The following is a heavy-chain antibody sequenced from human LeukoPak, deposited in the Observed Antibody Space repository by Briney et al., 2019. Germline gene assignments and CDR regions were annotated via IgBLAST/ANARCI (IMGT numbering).Heavy chain of an antibody. J-gene: IGHJ6*03. CDR3: ARQGVTAAENNYFYHYVYF. Sequence: ASVKVSCKASGYTFPNFGITWVRHAPGQGLEWMGWISPNSGNTKSAQKFQGRVTMTTDTSTSTAYMELRSLRSDDTAVYYCARQGVTAAENNYFYHYVYFWGKGTTVTVSS. V-gene: IGHV1-18*01. CDR1: GYTFPNFG. D-gene: IGHD6-13*01. CDR2: ISPNSGNT.